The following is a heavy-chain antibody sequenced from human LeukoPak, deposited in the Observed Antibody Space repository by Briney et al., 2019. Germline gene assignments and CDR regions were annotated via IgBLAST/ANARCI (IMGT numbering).Heavy chain of an antibody. CDR3: ARAVGDYGLDY. J-gene: IGHJ4*02. Sequence: SQTLSLTCTVSGGSISSGDYYWSWIRQPPGKGLEWIGYIYYSGSTYYNLSLKSRVTISVDTSKNQFSLKLSSVTAADTAVYYCARAVGDYGLDYWGQGTLVTVSS. CDR1: GGSISSGDYY. V-gene: IGHV4-30-4*08. CDR2: IYYSGST. D-gene: IGHD4-17*01.